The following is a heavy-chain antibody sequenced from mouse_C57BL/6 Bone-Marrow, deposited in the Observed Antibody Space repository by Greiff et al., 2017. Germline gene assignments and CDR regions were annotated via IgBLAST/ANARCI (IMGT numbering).Heavy chain of an antibody. CDR1: GFSFNTYA. J-gene: IGHJ3*01. CDR3: VRRCEGSTMVTAWFAY. D-gene: IGHD2-2*01. V-gene: IGHV10-1*01. Sequence: EVQLVESGGGLVQPKGSLKLSCAASGFSFNTYAMNWVRQAPGKGLEWVARIRSKSNNYATYYADSVKDRFTISRDDSESMLYLQMNNLKTEDTAMYYCVRRCEGSTMVTAWFAYWGQGTLVTVSA. CDR2: IRSKSNNYAT.